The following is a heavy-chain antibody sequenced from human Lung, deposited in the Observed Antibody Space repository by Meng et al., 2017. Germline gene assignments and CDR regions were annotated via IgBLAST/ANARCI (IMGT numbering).Heavy chain of an antibody. Sequence: ASVKISCKAAGYTFTSYAINWLLQAPVQGLEWIGWINSNTGHPTYAQAFTGRFVFSFDTSVSTAYLQISSLKADDTAVYYCSRELVGDYGMDLWGQGTMVTVSS. CDR2: INSNTGHP. CDR3: SRELVGDYGMDL. D-gene: IGHD3-10*01. V-gene: IGHV7-4-1*02. CDR1: GYTFTSYA. J-gene: IGHJ6*02.